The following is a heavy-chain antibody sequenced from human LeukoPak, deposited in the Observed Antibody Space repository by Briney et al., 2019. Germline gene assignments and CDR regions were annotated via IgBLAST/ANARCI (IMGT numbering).Heavy chain of an antibody. D-gene: IGHD6-19*01. J-gene: IGHJ4*02. V-gene: IGHV3-30*02. CDR3: AKELTSGWFFDY. CDR1: GLTFRNYG. Sequence: GGSLRLSCSASGLTFRNYGMHWVRQAPGKGLEWVSFIQSDESNKYYSDSVKGRFTISRDNSKNMLYLQMSSLRPEDTAVYYCAKELTSGWFFDYWGQGTLVTASS. CDR2: IQSDESNK.